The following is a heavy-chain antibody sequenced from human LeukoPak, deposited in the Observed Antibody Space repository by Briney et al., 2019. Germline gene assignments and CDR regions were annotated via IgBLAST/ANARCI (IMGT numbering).Heavy chain of an antibody. CDR1: GGSISSYY. CDR2: IYYSGST. Sequence: PSETLSLTCTVSGGSISSYYWSWIRQPPGKGLEWIGYIYYSGSTNYNPSLKSRVTISVDTSKNQFSLKLSSVTAADTAVYYCARRSYIAARDYFDYWGQGTLVTVSS. D-gene: IGHD6-6*01. CDR3: ARRSYIAARDYFDY. V-gene: IGHV4-59*01. J-gene: IGHJ4*02.